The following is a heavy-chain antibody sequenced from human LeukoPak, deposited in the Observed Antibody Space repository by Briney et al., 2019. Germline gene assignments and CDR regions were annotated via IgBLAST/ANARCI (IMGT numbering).Heavy chain of an antibody. J-gene: IGHJ4*02. V-gene: IGHV4-34*01. CDR2: INHSGST. CDR1: GGSFSGYY. CDR3: ARDGSGPHVH. D-gene: IGHD6-19*01. Sequence: SPSETLSLTCAVYGGSFSGYYWSWIRQPPGKGLEWIGEINHSGSTNYNPSLKSRVTISVDTSKNQFSLKLSSVTAADTAVYYCARDGSGPHVHWGQGTLVTVSS.